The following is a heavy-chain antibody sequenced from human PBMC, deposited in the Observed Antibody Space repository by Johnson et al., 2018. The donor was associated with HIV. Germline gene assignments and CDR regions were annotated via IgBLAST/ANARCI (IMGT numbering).Heavy chain of an antibody. V-gene: IGHV3-NL1*01. Sequence: QVQLVESGGGVVQPGRSLRLSCAASGFTFSSYGMHWVRQAPGKGLEWVSGINWNGGSTGYADSVKGRFTISRDNSKNTLYLQMNSLRTEDPAVYSCARDLGIWGQGTMVTVSS. CDR1: GFTFSSYG. CDR2: INWNGGST. D-gene: IGHD7-27*01. J-gene: IGHJ3*02. CDR3: ARDLGI.